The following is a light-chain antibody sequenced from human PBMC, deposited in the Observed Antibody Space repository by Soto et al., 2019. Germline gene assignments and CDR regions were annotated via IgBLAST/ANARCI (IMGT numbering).Light chain of an antibody. CDR3: CSFAGSYVV. J-gene: IGLJ2*01. CDR2: DVT. CDR1: YSDIGIYDY. V-gene: IGLV2-11*01. Sequence: QSVLTQPRSVSGSPGQSVTISCTGSYSDIGIYDYVSWYQNHPGIAPKLIIFDVTKRPSGVPDRFSGSKSGTTASLTISGIQAEDEADYYCCSFAGSYVVFGGGTKVTVL.